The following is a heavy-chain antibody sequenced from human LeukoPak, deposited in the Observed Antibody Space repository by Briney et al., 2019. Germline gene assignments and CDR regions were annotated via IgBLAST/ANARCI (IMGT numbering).Heavy chain of an antibody. V-gene: IGHV3-30*02. Sequence: GGSLRLSCAASGFTFSSYGMHWVRQAPGKGLEWVAFIRYDGSSKYYADSVKGRFTISRDNSKNTLYLQMNSLRAEDTAVYYCAKADWNDGKRGYWGQGTLVTVSS. CDR3: AKADWNDGKRGY. CDR1: GFTFSSYG. J-gene: IGHJ4*02. D-gene: IGHD1-1*01. CDR2: IRYDGSSK.